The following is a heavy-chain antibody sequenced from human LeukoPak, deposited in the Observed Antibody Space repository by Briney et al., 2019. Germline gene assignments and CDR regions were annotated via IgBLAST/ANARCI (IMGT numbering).Heavy chain of an antibody. V-gene: IGHV3-66*01. CDR2: IYSGGTT. J-gene: IGHJ4*02. Sequence: PGGSLILSCASSGFTVRSKYMSWVRQAPGQGLEWVSVIYSGGTTYYADSVKGRFTISRDSSKNTLFLQMNSLRAEDTAVYYCARDLGTGTTDYWGQGTLVTVSS. CDR1: GFTVRSKY. D-gene: IGHD1-7*01. CDR3: ARDLGTGTTDY.